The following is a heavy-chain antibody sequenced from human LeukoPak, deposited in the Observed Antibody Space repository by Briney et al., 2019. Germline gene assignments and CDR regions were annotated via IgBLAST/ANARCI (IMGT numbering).Heavy chain of an antibody. V-gene: IGHV3-23*01. D-gene: IGHD6-19*01. CDR1: GFTFSSYA. CDR2: ISGSGGST. CDR3: AKDLYLQWLVPFSTGIYFDY. J-gene: IGHJ4*02. Sequence: GGSLRLSCAASGFTFSSYAMSWVRQAPGKGLEWVSAISGSGGSTYYADSVKGRFTISRDNSKNTLYLQMNSLRAEDTAVYYCAKDLYLQWLVPFSTGIYFDYWGQGTLVTASS.